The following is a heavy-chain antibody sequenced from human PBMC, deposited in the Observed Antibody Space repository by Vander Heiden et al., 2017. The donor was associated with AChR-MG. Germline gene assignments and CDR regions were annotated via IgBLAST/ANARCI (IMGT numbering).Heavy chain of an antibody. D-gene: IGHD1-7*01. J-gene: IGHJ2*01. CDR1: GFTFSSYA. V-gene: IGHV3-23*01. CDR2: VSNSGGST. CDR3: AREEFPPNYYFDL. Sequence: DVQLLESEGGLVQPGGSLRLSCAASGFTFSSYAMSWVRQAPGKGLQWVSSVSNSGGSTYYADSVKGRFTISRDNSKNTLYLQMNSLRADDTALYYCAREEFPPNYYFDLWGRGTLVTVSS.